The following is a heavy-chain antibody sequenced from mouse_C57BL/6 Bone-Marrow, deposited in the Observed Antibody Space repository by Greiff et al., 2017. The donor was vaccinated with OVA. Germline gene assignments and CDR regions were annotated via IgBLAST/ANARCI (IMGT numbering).Heavy chain of an antibody. D-gene: IGHD1-1*01. CDR1: GFTFSDYG. J-gene: IGHJ2*01. V-gene: IGHV5-17*01. CDR2: ISSGSSTI. CDR3: ARRHYYGSSFDY. Sequence: EVKLKESGGGLVKPGGSLKLSCAASGFTFSDYGMHWVRQAPEKGLEWVAYISSGSSTIYYADTVKGRFTISRDNAKNTLFLQMTSLRSEDTAMYYCARRHYYGSSFDYWGQGTTLTVSS.